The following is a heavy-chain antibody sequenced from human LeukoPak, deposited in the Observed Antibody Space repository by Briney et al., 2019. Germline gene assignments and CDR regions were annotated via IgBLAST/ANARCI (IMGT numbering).Heavy chain of an antibody. CDR2: INQNGAEK. Sequence: GGSLRLSCAVSGFTFSDYWMNWVRQAPGKGLEWVGSINQNGAEKTYLDSVKGRFTISRDNPRNSLYLQMNSLRAEDTAIYYCARDGTAAGLYFDLWGQGALVTVSS. V-gene: IGHV3-7*01. CDR3: ARDGTAAGLYFDL. CDR1: GFTFSDYW. D-gene: IGHD6-13*01. J-gene: IGHJ4*01.